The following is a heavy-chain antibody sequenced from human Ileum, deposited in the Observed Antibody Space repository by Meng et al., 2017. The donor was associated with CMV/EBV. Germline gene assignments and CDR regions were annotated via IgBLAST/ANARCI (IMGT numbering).Heavy chain of an antibody. D-gene: IGHD2/OR15-2a*01. CDR3: AKDLGAFSMIPNWFDP. Sequence: GESLKTSRAASGFTFSSYGMHWLRQAPGKGLEWVAFIRYDGSNKYYADSVKGRFTISRDNSKNTLYLQMNSLRAEDTAVYYCAKDLGAFSMIPNWFDPWGQGTLVTVSS. J-gene: IGHJ5*01. CDR1: GFTFSSYG. CDR2: IRYDGSNK. V-gene: IGHV3-30*02.